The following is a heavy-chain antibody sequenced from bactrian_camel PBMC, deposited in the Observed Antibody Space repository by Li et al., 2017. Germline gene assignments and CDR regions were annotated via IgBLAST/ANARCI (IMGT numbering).Heavy chain of an antibody. J-gene: IGHJ4*01. CDR2: LDRYGGT. CDR3: AAEGLPGCTYCSGDVCHKIFAD. CDR1: DYSFSRYW. Sequence: VQLVESGGGSVQAGESLTLSCEGRDYSFSRYWAWFRQAPGKMREGVATLDRYGGTRYADSVSGRFTISKDSAKNTLYLQMNNLAPEDTGMYYCAAEGLPGCTYCSGDVCHKIFADWGQGTQVTVS. V-gene: IGHV3S1*01. D-gene: IGHD2*01.